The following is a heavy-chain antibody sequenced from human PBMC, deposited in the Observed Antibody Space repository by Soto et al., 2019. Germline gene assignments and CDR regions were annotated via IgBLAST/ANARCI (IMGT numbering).Heavy chain of an antibody. CDR3: ARGGIPKLRYFDWSPAVWFDP. CDR2: IYYSGST. CDR1: GGSISSGDYY. J-gene: IGHJ5*02. Sequence: SETLSLTXTVSGGSISSGDYYWSWIRQPPGKGLECIGYIYYSGSTYYNPSLKSRVTISVDTSKNQFSLKLSSVTAADTAVYYCARGGIPKLRYFDWSPAVWFDPWGQGTLVTVSS. V-gene: IGHV4-30-4*01. D-gene: IGHD3-9*01.